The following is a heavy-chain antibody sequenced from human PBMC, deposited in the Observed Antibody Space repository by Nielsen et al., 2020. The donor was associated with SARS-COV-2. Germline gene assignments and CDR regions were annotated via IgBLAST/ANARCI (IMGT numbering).Heavy chain of an antibody. V-gene: IGHV4-4*02. D-gene: IGHD2-2*01. CDR2: IYHSGST. CDR3: PRVKMDCSSTSCYKPSYYYYGMDV. Sequence: SETLSLTCAVSGGSISSNNWWTWVRQPPGKGLEWIGEIYHSGSTHYNPSLKSRVTISLYKSKNHFSLQLSSVTAADTAVCYCPRVKMDCSSTSCYKPSYYYYGMDVWGQGTTVTVSS. CDR1: GGSISSNNW. J-gene: IGHJ6*02.